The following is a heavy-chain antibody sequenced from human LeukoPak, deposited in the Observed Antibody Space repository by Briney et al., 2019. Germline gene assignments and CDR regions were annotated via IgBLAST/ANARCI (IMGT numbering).Heavy chain of an antibody. Sequence: GRSLRLSCAASGFTFSSYAMHWVRQAPGKGLEWVAVISYDGSNKYYADPLKGRFTISRDNSKNTLYLQMNSLRAEDTAEYYCAKSFLTTATGTGRAFDIWGQGTMVTVSS. CDR1: GFTFSSYA. J-gene: IGHJ3*02. CDR3: AKSFLTTATGTGRAFDI. D-gene: IGHD1-1*01. CDR2: ISYDGSNK. V-gene: IGHV3-30-3*01.